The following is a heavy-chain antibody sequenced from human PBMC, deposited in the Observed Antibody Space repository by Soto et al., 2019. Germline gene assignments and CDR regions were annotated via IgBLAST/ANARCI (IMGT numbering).Heavy chain of an antibody. CDR1: GFTFSGSA. Sequence: RLSCAASGFTFSGSAMHWVRQASGKGLEWVGRIRSKANSYATAYAASVKGRFTIPRDDSKNTAYLQMNSLKTEDTAVYYCTRRQYQLLTPYNWFDPWGQGTLVTVSS. V-gene: IGHV3-73*01. J-gene: IGHJ5*02. CDR2: IRSKANSYAT. D-gene: IGHD2-2*01. CDR3: TRRQYQLLTPYNWFDP.